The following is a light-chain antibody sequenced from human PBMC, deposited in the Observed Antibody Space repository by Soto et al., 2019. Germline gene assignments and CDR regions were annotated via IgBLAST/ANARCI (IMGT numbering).Light chain of an antibody. CDR2: ATS. CDR1: QGIAPY. J-gene: IGKJ4*01. CDR3: QKYNSAPLT. Sequence: DVQMTQSPSSLSAFVGDRVTITCRASQGIAPYLAWFQQKPGKVPKLLIYATSTLQSGVPSRFSGSGSGTDFSLTINRLQPEDVGTYYCQKYNSAPLTFGGGTTVEIK. V-gene: IGKV1-27*01.